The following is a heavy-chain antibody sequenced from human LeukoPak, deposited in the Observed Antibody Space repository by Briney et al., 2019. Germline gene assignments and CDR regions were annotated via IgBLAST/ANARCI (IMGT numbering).Heavy chain of an antibody. Sequence: PGGSLRLSCAASGFTFSSYAMSWVRQAPGKGLEWVSAISGSGGSTYYADSVKDRFTISRDNSKNTLYLQMNSLRAEDTAVYYCAKRHYYDSSGYHYGEYFDYWGQGTLVTVSS. CDR3: AKRHYYDSSGYHYGEYFDY. V-gene: IGHV3-23*01. CDR1: GFTFSSYA. D-gene: IGHD3-22*01. J-gene: IGHJ4*02. CDR2: ISGSGGST.